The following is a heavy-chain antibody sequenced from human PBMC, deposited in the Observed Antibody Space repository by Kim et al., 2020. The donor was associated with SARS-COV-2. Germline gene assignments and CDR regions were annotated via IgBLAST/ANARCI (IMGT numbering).Heavy chain of an antibody. D-gene: IGHD6-6*01. V-gene: IGHV3-21*01. J-gene: IGHJ4*02. Sequence: SIYYRDSVKGRFTISRDNAKSSLYLQMNSLQVEDTAVYYCARDAQLVPFDYCGQGTLVTVSS. CDR3: ARDAQLVPFDY. CDR2: SI.